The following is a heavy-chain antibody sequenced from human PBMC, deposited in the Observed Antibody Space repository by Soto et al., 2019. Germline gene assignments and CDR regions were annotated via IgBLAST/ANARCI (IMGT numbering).Heavy chain of an antibody. CDR1: GYTFTSYG. CDR3: ARVGVGLAAPRVWPY. D-gene: IGHD6-13*01. Sequence: ASVKVSCKGCGYTFTSYGISWVRQAPGQGLEWMAWINPYNGNTKYAEKFLGRVTVTTDTSTATAYMEVRSLTSDDTAVFYCARVGVGLAAPRVWPYWGQGTPVTVSS. V-gene: IGHV1-18*01. CDR2: INPYNGNT. J-gene: IGHJ4*02.